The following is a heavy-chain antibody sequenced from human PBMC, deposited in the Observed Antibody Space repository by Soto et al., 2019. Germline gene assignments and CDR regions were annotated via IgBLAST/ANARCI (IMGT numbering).Heavy chain of an antibody. CDR1: GGSISRYY. D-gene: IGHD2-8*01. Sequence: VQLQESGPGLVKHSETLSLTCTVSGGSISRYYGSWIRQPAGKGLEWIGRIYTSGSTNYNPSLKSRATMSVGTTNNQFSLKLSSVTAADTAVYYCARQRGCCDYWSQGTLVTVSS. V-gene: IGHV4-4*07. CDR3: ARQRGCCDY. CDR2: IYTSGST. J-gene: IGHJ4*02.